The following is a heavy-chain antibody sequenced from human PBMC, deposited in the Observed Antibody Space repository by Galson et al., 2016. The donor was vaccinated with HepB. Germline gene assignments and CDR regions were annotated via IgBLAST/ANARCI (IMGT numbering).Heavy chain of an antibody. CDR2: ISHSGST. CDR1: GGSISSDGHY. Sequence: TLYLTCTVSGGSISSDGHYWSWIRQHPGKGLEWIGYISHSGSTYYSPSLRSRVSMSVDTSKNQFSLKMNSVTAADTAMYFCARIYIYHSDINGYSAAFDMWGPGNMVIVSA. D-gene: IGHD3-22*01. V-gene: IGHV4-31*03. J-gene: IGHJ3*02. CDR3: ARIYIYHSDINGYSAAFDM.